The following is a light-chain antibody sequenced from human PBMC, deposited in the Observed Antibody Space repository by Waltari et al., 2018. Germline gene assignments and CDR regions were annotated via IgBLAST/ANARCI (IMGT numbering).Light chain of an antibody. CDR3: CSYAGSITFWV. J-gene: IGLJ3*02. Sequence: QSALTQPRSVSGSPGQSVTIPCTETSSDVGGYNYVSWYQHHPGKAPKLIIYEVTKRPSGVPDRFSASKSDNTASLTISGLQAEDEADYYCCSYAGSITFWVFGGGTKLTVL. CDR2: EVT. V-gene: IGLV2-11*01. CDR1: SSDVGGYNY.